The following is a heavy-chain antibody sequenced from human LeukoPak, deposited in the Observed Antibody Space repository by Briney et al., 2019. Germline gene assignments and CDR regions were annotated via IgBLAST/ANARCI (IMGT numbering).Heavy chain of an antibody. Sequence: GGSLRLSCAASAFTVSSNYMSWVRQAPGKGLEWVSVIYSGGSTYYADSVKGRFTISRDNSKNTLYLQMNSLRAEDTAVYYCANFDIVVVPAGKRFDPWGQGTLVTVSS. CDR3: ANFDIVVVPAGKRFDP. V-gene: IGHV3-66*01. CDR2: IYSGGST. J-gene: IGHJ5*02. CDR1: AFTVSSNY. D-gene: IGHD2-2*01.